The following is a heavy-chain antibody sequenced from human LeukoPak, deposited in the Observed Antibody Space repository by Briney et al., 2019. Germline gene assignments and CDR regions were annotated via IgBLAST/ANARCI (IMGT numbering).Heavy chain of an antibody. D-gene: IGHD6-13*01. CDR2: IYYSGST. CDR1: GGSISSSSYY. CDR3: ARRVIAAAGTSDYYYGTDV. V-gene: IGHV4-39*01. J-gene: IGHJ6*02. Sequence: PSETLSLTCTVSGGSISSSSYYWGWIRQPPGKGLEWIGSIYYSGSTYYNPSLKSRVTISVDTSKNQFSLKLSSVTAADTAVYYCARRVIAAAGTSDYYYGTDVWGQGTTVIVSS.